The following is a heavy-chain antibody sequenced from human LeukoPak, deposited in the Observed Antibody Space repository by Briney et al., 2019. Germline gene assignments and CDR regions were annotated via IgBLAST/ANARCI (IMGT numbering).Heavy chain of an antibody. Sequence: SETLSLTCTVSGGSISSGDYYWSWIRQPPGKGLEWIGYIYYSGSTYYNPSLKSRVTISVDTSENQFSLKLSSVTAADTAVYYCARGGSLRFGGLLGDIWGQGTMVTVSS. CDR1: GGSISSGDYY. V-gene: IGHV4-30-4*01. J-gene: IGHJ3*02. CDR2: IYYSGST. CDR3: ARGGSLRFGGLLGDI. D-gene: IGHD3-10*01.